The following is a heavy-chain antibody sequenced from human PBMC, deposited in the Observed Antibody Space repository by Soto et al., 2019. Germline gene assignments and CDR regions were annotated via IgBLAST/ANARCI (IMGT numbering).Heavy chain of an antibody. V-gene: IGHV4-34*01. CDR3: ARVKKSAGSYYKINWFDP. D-gene: IGHD3-10*01. Sequence: SETLSLTCAVYGGSFSGYYWSWIRQPPGKGLEWIGEINHSGSTNYNPSLKSRVTISVDTSKNQFSLKLSSVTAADTAVYYCARVKKSAGSYYKINWFDPWGQGTLVTVSS. J-gene: IGHJ5*02. CDR1: GGSFSGYY. CDR2: INHSGST.